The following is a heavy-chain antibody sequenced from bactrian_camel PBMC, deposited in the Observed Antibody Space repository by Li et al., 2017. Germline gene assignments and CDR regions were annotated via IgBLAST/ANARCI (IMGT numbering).Heavy chain of an antibody. CDR2: YYSALVTAST. CDR3: AAVTGCSLTPWLRDPGNKSGPMN. J-gene: IGHJ4*01. CDR1: VNTWSGLY. Sequence: VQLVESGGGSVRAGSSLKLSCAAASVNTWSGLYMAWFRQVPGQAREGVATYYSALVTASTSIADPVQGRFDVSLDKANNTLYLRMNSLKPEDTGMYYCAAVTGCSLTPWLRDPGNKSGPMNWGQGTQVTVS. V-gene: IGHV3S31*01. D-gene: IGHD3*01.